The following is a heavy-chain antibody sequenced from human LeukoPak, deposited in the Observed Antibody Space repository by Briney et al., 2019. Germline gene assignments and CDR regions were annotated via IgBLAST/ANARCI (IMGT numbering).Heavy chain of an antibody. Sequence: GGPLRLSCAASGFTFSTYWMNRVRPAPGKGPESVANIKQDGSEKYYDDLVKGRFTISRDNAKNSLYLQMNSLRAEDTAVYYCARQLLNWNQEYDYWGQGTLVTVSS. D-gene: IGHD1-20*01. CDR3: ARQLLNWNQEYDY. CDR1: GFTFSTYW. CDR2: IKQDGSEK. V-gene: IGHV3-7*01. J-gene: IGHJ4*02.